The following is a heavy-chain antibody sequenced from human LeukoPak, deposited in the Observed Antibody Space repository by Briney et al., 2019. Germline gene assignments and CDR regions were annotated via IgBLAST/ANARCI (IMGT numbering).Heavy chain of an antibody. CDR3: ARDKVVAGTGFNAVDI. J-gene: IGHJ3*02. D-gene: IGHD6-19*01. V-gene: IGHV3-7*01. CDR2: IKQDGNDK. Sequence: PGGSLRLSCAASEFTFSSYWMNWVRQAPGKALEWVANIKQDGNDKNYVDSVKGRFTISRDNAKNSLYLHMNSLRAEDTAVYYCARDKVVAGTGFNAVDIWGQGTMVTVSS. CDR1: EFTFSSYW.